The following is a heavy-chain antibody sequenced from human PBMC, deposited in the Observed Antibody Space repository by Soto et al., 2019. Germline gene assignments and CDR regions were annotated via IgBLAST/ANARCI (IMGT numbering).Heavy chain of an antibody. Sequence: GGSLRLSCAASGFTFSSYGMHWVRQAPGKGLEWVAVISYDGSNKYYADSVEGRFTISRDNSKNTLYLQMNSLRAEDTAVYYCASGGYSSGWYLGKAFDIWGQGTMVTVSS. V-gene: IGHV3-30*03. CDR1: GFTFSSYG. D-gene: IGHD6-19*01. CDR3: ASGGYSSGWYLGKAFDI. CDR2: ISYDGSNK. J-gene: IGHJ3*02.